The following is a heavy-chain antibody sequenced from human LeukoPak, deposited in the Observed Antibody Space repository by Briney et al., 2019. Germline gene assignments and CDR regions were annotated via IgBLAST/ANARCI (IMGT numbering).Heavy chain of an antibody. D-gene: IGHD2-21*02. Sequence: ASVKVSCKASGGTFSSYAISWVRQAPGQGLEWMGIINPSGGSTSYAQKFQGRVTMTRDTSTSTVYMELSSLRSEDTAVYYCASSYCGGDCYFGGLGYWGQGTLVTVSS. CDR3: ASSYCGGDCYFGGLGY. CDR2: INPSGGST. J-gene: IGHJ4*02. CDR1: GGTFSSYA. V-gene: IGHV1-46*01.